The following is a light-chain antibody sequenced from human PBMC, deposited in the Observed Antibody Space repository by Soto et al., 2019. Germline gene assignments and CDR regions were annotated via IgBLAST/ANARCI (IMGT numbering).Light chain of an antibody. Sequence: EIVLTQSPGTLSLSPGERATLSCRASQSVSSTYLAWYQQKVGQAPRLLIYGASSRATGIPDRFSGSASGTDFTLTISRLEPEDFAVYYCHQYGNSPPTFGQGANLEI. CDR1: QSVSSTY. CDR3: HQYGNSPPT. CDR2: GAS. V-gene: IGKV3-20*01. J-gene: IGKJ2*01.